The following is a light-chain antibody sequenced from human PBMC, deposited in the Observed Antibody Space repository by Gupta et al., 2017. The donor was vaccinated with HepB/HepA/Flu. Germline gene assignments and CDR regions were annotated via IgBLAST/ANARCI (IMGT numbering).Light chain of an antibody. CDR1: NIGLKT. CDR2: YEI. J-gene: IGLJ2*01. CDR3: QAWDSNTEQVV. Sequence: SYVLTQPPSVSVAPGETASIPCGGDNIGLKTVHWYQQRPAHDPPLLVFYEIGRPSAVPPGCSCATKCGNTATLTISRVQAGDEADYYCQAWDSNTEQVVFGGGTKLTVL. V-gene: IGLV3-21*02.